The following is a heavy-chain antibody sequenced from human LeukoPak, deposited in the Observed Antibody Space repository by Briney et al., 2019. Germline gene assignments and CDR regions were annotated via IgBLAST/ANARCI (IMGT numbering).Heavy chain of an antibody. CDR2: ISWNSGSI. V-gene: IGHV3-9*01. J-gene: IGHJ4*02. D-gene: IGHD6-13*01. CDR3: AKGEYSSSWSDFDY. Sequence: PGGSLRLSCAVSGFTFDDYAMHWVRQAPGKGLEWVSGISWNSGSIDYADSVKGRFSISRDNAKNSLYLQINSLRPEDTALYYCAKGEYSSSWSDFDYWGQGTLVTVSS. CDR1: GFTFDDYA.